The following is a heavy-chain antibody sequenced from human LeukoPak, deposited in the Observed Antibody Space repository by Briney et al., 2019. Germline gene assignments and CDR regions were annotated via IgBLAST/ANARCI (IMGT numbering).Heavy chain of an antibody. CDR3: ARDLAAIVGATYYFDY. V-gene: IGHV3-11*05. CDR1: GFTFINAW. D-gene: IGHD1-26*01. J-gene: IGHJ4*02. Sequence: GGSLRLSCAASGFTFINAWMSWVRQAPGKGLEWVSYISSSNTYTNYADSVKGRFTISRDNAKNSLFLQMSSLRAEDTAVYYCARDLAAIVGATYYFDYWGQGTLVTVSS. CDR2: ISSSNTYT.